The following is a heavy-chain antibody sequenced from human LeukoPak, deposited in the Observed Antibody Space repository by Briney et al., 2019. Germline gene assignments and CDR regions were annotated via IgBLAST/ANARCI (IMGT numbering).Heavy chain of an antibody. Sequence: SETLSLTCAVYGGSFSGYYWSWIRQPPGKGLEWIGSILYSGSTYYNPSLESRLTMSIDTSKNQFSLKLSSVTAADTAAYYCARHYYDSSGYRRDYYFDYWGQGTLVTVSS. CDR1: GGSFSGYY. CDR2: ILYSGST. D-gene: IGHD3-22*01. CDR3: ARHYYDSSGYRRDYYFDY. V-gene: IGHV4-34*12. J-gene: IGHJ4*02.